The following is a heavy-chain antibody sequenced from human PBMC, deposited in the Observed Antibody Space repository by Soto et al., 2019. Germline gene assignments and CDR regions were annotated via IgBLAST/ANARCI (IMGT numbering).Heavy chain of an antibody. D-gene: IGHD3-10*01. CDR2: ISAYNGNT. V-gene: IGHV1-18*01. Sequence: ASVKVSCKASGYTFTSYGISWVRQAPGQGLEWMGWISAYNGNTNYAQKLQGRVTMTTDTSTSTAYMELRSLRSDDTAVYYCARPSDNLWFGELSGAFDIWGQGTMVTVS. J-gene: IGHJ3*02. CDR3: ARPSDNLWFGELSGAFDI. CDR1: GYTFTSYG.